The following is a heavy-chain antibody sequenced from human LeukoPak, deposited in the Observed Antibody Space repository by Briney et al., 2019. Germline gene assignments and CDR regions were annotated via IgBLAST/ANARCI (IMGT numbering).Heavy chain of an antibody. J-gene: IGHJ4*02. V-gene: IGHV3-23*01. CDR3: AKDRVVRGVMGRFDY. Sequence: GGSLRLSCAASGFTFSSYGMSWVRQAPGKGLEWVSAISGGGDSTYYADSVKGRFTISRDNSKNTLYLQMNSLRAEDTAVYYCAKDRVVRGVMGRFDYWGQGTLVTVSS. D-gene: IGHD3-10*01. CDR2: ISGGGDST. CDR1: GFTFSSYG.